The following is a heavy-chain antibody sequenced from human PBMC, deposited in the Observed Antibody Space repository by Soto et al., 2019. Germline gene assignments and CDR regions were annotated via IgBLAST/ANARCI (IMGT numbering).Heavy chain of an antibody. D-gene: IGHD3-22*01. J-gene: IGHJ2*01. V-gene: IGHV4-31*03. Sequence: SETPSLTCTVSGGSISSGGYYWSWIRQHPGKGLEWIGYIYYSGSTYYNPSLKSRVTISVDTSKNQFSLKLSSVTAADTAVYYCARVLYDSSGYFDLWGRGTLVTVSS. CDR2: IYYSGST. CDR1: GGSISSGGYY. CDR3: ARVLYDSSGYFDL.